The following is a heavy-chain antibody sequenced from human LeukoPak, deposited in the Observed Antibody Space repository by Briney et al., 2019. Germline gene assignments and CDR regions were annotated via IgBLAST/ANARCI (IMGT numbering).Heavy chain of an antibody. CDR1: GYSISGGYY. J-gene: IGHJ4*02. CDR3: ARDVGIYYYDSSGPIEY. D-gene: IGHD3-22*01. Sequence: PSETLSLTCALSGYSISGGYYRGWIRQPPGKGLEWIGSIYHSGSTYYNPSLKSRVTISVDTSKNQFSLKLSSVTAADTAVYYCARDVGIYYYDSSGPIEYWGQGTLVTVSS. CDR2: IYHSGST. V-gene: IGHV4-38-2*02.